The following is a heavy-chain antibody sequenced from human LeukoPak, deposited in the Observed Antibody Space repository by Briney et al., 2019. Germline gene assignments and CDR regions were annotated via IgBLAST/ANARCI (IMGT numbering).Heavy chain of an antibody. CDR3: AKRPLASIHATHYFDY. Sequence: GESLRLSCAASGFTFSSYGMSWVRQAPGKGLEWVSGISGRGGAIGDRTYYADSVKGRFTISRDNSKNTLYLQMNSLRAEDTAVYYCAKRPLASIHATHYFDYWGQGTLVTVSS. CDR2: ISGRGGAIGDRT. D-gene: IGHD2-21*01. CDR1: GFTFSSYG. V-gene: IGHV3-23*01. J-gene: IGHJ4*02.